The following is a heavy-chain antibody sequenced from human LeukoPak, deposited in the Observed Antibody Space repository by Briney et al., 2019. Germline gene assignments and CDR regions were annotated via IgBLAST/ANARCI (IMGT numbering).Heavy chain of an antibody. D-gene: IGHD3-9*01. Sequence: PSETLSLTCAVYGGSFSGYYWSWIRQPPGKGLDWIGEINHSGSTNYNPSLKSRVTISVDTSKNQFPLKLSSVTAADTAVYHCARISKYYDILSRPFYSMDVWGQGTTVTVSS. J-gene: IGHJ6*02. CDR2: INHSGST. CDR3: ARISKYYDILSRPFYSMDV. CDR1: GGSFSGYY. V-gene: IGHV4-34*01.